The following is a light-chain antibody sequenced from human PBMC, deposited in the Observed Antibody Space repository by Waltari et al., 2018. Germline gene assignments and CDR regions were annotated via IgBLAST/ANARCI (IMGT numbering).Light chain of an antibody. Sequence: DIQMTQSLSSLSASVGDRVTITCRASQSISSYLNWYQQKPGKAPKLLIYAASSLQSGVPSRFSGSGSGTDFALTITSLQPEDLGTYYCQQTYSTPGLTFGGGTKVAIK. CDR3: QQTYSTPGLT. J-gene: IGKJ4*01. CDR1: QSISSY. V-gene: IGKV1-39*01. CDR2: AAS.